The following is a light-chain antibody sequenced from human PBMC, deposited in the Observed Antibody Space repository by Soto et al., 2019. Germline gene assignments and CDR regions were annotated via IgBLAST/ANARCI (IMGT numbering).Light chain of an antibody. V-gene: IGLV4-69*01. CDR3: QTWGTGSWV. CDR2: LNSDGSH. J-gene: IGLJ3*02. Sequence: QPVLTQSPSASASLGASVKLTCTLSSGHSSYAIAWHQQQPEKGPRYLMKLNSDGSHSKGDGIPDRFSVSSSGAERYLTIASLQSEDEADYYCQTWGTGSWVFGGGTKLTVL. CDR1: SGHSSYA.